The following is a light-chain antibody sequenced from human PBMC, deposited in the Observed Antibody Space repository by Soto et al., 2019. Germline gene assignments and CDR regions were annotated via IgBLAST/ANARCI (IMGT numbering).Light chain of an antibody. CDR2: EVT. Sequence: QSVLTQPASVSGSPGQSITISCTGPNSDVGGYNYVSWYQQHPGRAPKLMIYEVTNRPSGVSNRFSASKSGNTASLTISGRQAEDESDDYCFSYTISTTPVFGTVTQLTVL. CDR3: FSYTISTTPV. V-gene: IGLV2-14*01. J-gene: IGLJ1*01. CDR1: NSDVGGYNY.